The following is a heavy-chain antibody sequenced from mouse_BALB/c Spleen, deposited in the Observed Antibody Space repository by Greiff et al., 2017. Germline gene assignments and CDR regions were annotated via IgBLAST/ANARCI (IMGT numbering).Heavy chain of an antibody. CDR3: ARRFFDY. J-gene: IGHJ2*01. CDR1: GYTFTDYV. CDR2: INPGSGGT. Sequence: VQLQQSGPELVKPGASVKMSCKASGYTFTDYVISWVKQRTGQGLEWIGVINPGSGGTNYNEKFKGKATLTADKSSSTAYMQLSSLTSDDSAVYFCARRFFDYWGQGTTLTVSS. V-gene: IGHV1-54*01.